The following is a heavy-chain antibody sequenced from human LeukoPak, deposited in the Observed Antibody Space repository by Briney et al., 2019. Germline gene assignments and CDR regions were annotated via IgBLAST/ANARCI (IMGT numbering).Heavy chain of an antibody. D-gene: IGHD6-19*01. J-gene: IGHJ6*02. CDR1: GFTLSSYA. V-gene: IGHV3-23*01. Sequence: GGSLRLSCAASGFTLSSYAMSWVRQAPGKGLEWVSAISGSGGSTYYADSVKGRFTISRDNSKNTLYLQMNSLRAEDTAVYYCAKGLIAVAGTHGYYYYYGMDVWGQGTTVTVPS. CDR2: ISGSGGST. CDR3: AKGLIAVAGTHGYYYYYGMDV.